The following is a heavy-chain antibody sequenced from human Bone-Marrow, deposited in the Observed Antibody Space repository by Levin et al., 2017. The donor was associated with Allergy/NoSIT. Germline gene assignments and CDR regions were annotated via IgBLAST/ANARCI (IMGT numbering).Heavy chain of an antibody. D-gene: IGHD3-22*01. CDR2: INNDGSST. CDR1: EFTFTTYW. J-gene: IGHJ3*02. Sequence: HPGGSLRLSCAASEFTFTTYWMNWVRQAPGKGLEWVSRINNDGSSTSYADSVKGRFTFSRDNAKNTLYLQMNNLRAEDTAVYYCAKLGGINVIVSDILDIWGQGTMVTVSS. V-gene: IGHV3-74*01. CDR3: AKLGGINVIVSDILDI.